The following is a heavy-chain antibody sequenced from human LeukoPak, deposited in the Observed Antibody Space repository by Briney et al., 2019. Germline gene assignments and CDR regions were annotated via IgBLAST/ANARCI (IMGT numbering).Heavy chain of an antibody. CDR2: ISDTGNT. V-gene: IGHV3-23*01. CDR1: GFSFSSYA. D-gene: IGHD2-15*01. Sequence: GGSLRLSCATSGFSFSSYAMSWVRQAPGKGLEWVSAISDTGNTYHADSVKGRFTISRDSSKNTLFLQMNRLRPEDAAVYYCAKAPVTTCRGAFCYPFDYWGLGTLVTVSS. J-gene: IGHJ4*02. CDR3: AKAPVTTCRGAFCYPFDY.